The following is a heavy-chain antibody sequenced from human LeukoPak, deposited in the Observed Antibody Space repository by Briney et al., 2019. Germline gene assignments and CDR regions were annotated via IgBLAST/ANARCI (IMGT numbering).Heavy chain of an antibody. J-gene: IGHJ4*02. CDR3: TTGAYYHGY. V-gene: IGHV3-15*01. D-gene: IGHD3-10*01. CDR2: IKSMTDGGTT. CDR1: GLTFSDAG. Sequence: GGSLRLSCAASGLTFSDAGMTWVRQAPGKGLEWVGRIKSMTDGGTTDYAAPVKGRFTISRDDSKTTLYLQMNSLKTDDTAVYYCTTGAYYHGYWGPGTLVTVSS.